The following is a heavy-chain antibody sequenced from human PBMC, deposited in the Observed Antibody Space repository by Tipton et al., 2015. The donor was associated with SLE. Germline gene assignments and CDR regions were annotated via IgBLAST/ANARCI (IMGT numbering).Heavy chain of an antibody. J-gene: IGHJ5*02. Sequence: LRLSCTVSGGSISSSSYYWGWIRQPPGKGLEWIGYIYYSGSTNYNPSLKSRVTISVDTSKNQFSLKLSSVTAADTAVYYCARENYDFWSGYWFDPWGQGTLVTVSS. CDR1: GGSISSSSYY. D-gene: IGHD3-3*01. CDR3: ARENYDFWSGYWFDP. CDR2: IYYSGST. V-gene: IGHV4-61*01.